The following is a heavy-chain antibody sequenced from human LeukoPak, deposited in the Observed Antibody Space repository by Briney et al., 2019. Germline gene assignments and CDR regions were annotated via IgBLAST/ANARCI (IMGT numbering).Heavy chain of an antibody. CDR1: GGSISSSSFY. D-gene: IGHD3-22*01. Sequence: PSETLSLTCTVTGGSISSSSFYWGWIRQPPGKGLVWIGSIYYSGSTYYYPSLKSRVTISVDTSKNQFSLKLSSVTAAVTAVYYCARPTTYYSDSSGYTDAFDIWGQGTMVTVSS. CDR2: IYYSGST. V-gene: IGHV4-39*01. J-gene: IGHJ3*02. CDR3: ARPTTYYSDSSGYTDAFDI.